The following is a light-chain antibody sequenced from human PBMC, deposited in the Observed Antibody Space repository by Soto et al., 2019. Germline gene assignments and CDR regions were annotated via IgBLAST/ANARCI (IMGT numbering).Light chain of an antibody. J-gene: IGKJ1*01. Sequence: DIQMTQSPSTLSASVGDRVTITCRASQSIITWLAWYQQKPGQAPKLLIFGASNLQSGVPLRFRGSGSGTDFTLTISRLQPDDFATYYCQQYNTYPGTFGQGTKVEIK. V-gene: IGKV1-5*03. CDR3: QQYNTYPGT. CDR1: QSIITW. CDR2: GAS.